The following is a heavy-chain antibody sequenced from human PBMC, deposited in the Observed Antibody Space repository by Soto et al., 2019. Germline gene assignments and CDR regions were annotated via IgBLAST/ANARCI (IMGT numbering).Heavy chain of an antibody. CDR2: VSSYGADT. J-gene: IGHJ4*02. CDR3: VKEGYMRSDWYGQFDY. CDR1: GFTFNSYA. V-gene: IGHV3-64D*06. D-gene: IGHD6-19*01. Sequence: RGSLRVSCSASGFTFNSYAMHWVRQAPGKGLEFVSGVSSYGADTYYADAVKGRFAISRDNSKNTLYLQMSSLRAEDTALYYCVKEGYMRSDWYGQFDYWGQGALVTVSS.